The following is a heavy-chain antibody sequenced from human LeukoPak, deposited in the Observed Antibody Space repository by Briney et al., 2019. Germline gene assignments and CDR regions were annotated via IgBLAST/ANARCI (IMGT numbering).Heavy chain of an antibody. Sequence: GGSLRLSCAASGFTFSSYSMNWVRQAPGKGLEWGSYISSSSSTIYYADSGKGRFTISRDNAKNSLYLQMNSLRAEDTAVYYCARLLGYCSSTSCHDAFDIWGQGTMVTVSS. CDR3: ARLLGYCSSTSCHDAFDI. V-gene: IGHV3-48*01. D-gene: IGHD2-2*01. J-gene: IGHJ3*02. CDR1: GFTFSSYS. CDR2: ISSSSSTI.